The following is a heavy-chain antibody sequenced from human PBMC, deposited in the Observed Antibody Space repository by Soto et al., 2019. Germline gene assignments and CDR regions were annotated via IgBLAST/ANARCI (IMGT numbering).Heavy chain of an antibody. CDR1: GFSLSTSGMC. CDR3: ARMGRDGYNYYYGMDV. D-gene: IGHD3-10*01. V-gene: IGHV2-70*01. J-gene: IGHJ6*02. CDR2: IDWDDDK. Sequence: GSGPTLVNPTQTLTLTCTFSGFSLSTSGMCVSWIRQPPGKAMEWLALIDWDDDKYYSTSLKTRLTISKDTSKNQVVLTMTNMDPVDTATYYCARMGRDGYNYYYGMDVWGQGTTVTVSS.